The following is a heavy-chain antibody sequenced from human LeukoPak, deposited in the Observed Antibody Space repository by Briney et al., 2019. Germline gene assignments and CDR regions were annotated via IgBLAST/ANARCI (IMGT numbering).Heavy chain of an antibody. CDR1: GYTFTTYY. CDR3: TRTLGAVADSRYWFDP. Sequence: ASVKISCKASGYTFTTYYMHWARQAPGQGLEWMGVVNPSGGGTSYSQMFQGRLTMTRDMSTSTVYMELSSLRSEDTAVYYCTRTLGAVADSRYWFDPWGQGTLVTVSS. D-gene: IGHD3-16*01. V-gene: IGHV1-46*01. CDR2: VNPSGGGT. J-gene: IGHJ5*02.